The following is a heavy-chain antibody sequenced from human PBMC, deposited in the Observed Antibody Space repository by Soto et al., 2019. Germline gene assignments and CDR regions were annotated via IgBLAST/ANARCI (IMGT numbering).Heavy chain of an antibody. CDR3: ARSVCSGGSCYVSY. Sequence: SVKVSCKASGGAFSSYTISWVRQAPGQGLEWMGRIIPILGIANYAQKFQGRVTITADKSTSTAYMELSSLRSEDTAVYYCARSVCSGGSCYVSYWGQGTLVTVSS. V-gene: IGHV1-69*02. J-gene: IGHJ4*02. CDR1: GGAFSSYT. CDR2: IIPILGIA. D-gene: IGHD2-15*01.